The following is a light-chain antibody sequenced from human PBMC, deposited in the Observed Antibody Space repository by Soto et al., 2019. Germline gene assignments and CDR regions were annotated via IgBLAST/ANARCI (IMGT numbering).Light chain of an antibody. CDR2: LNNDGSY. Sequence: QPVLTQSPSASASLGASVKLTCTLSSGHSSYAIAWHQQQPEKGPRFLMKLNNDGSYSKGDGIPDRFSGSSSGAERYLTISSRQSEDEDDYYCQTWGTGIWVFGGGTKLTVL. CDR3: QTWGTGIWV. V-gene: IGLV4-69*01. CDR1: SGHSSYA. J-gene: IGLJ3*02.